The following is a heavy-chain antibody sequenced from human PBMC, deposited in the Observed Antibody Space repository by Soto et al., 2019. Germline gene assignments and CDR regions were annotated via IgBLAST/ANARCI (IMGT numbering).Heavy chain of an antibody. V-gene: IGHV4-31*03. J-gene: IGHJ6*02. CDR1: GGSISSGGYY. CDR2: IYYSGST. Sequence: QVQLQESGPGLVKPSQTLSLTCTVSGGSISSGGYYWSWIRQHPGKGLEWIGYIYYSGSTYYNPSLKSRVTISVDTSKNQFSLKLSSVTAADTAVYYCARTDGIVLVPAAMEVEGGMDVWGQGTTVTVSS. CDR3: ARTDGIVLVPAAMEVEGGMDV. D-gene: IGHD2-2*01.